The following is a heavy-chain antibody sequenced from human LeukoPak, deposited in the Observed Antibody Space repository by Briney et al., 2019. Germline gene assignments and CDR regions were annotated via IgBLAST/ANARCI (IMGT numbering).Heavy chain of an antibody. J-gene: IGHJ6*03. V-gene: IGHV3-11*01. CDR3: ARDLADYDILTGPRNYMDV. CDR2: ISSSGSTI. Sequence: PGGSLRLSCAASGFTFSDYYMSWIRQAPGKGLEWVSYISSSGSTINYADSVKGRFTISRDNAKNSLYLQMNSLRVEDTAAYYCARDLADYDILTGPRNYMDVWGKGTTVTISS. CDR1: GFTFSDYY. D-gene: IGHD3-9*01.